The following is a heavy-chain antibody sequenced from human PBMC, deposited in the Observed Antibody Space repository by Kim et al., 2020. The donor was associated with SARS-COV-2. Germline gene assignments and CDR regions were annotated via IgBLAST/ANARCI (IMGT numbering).Heavy chain of an antibody. J-gene: IGHJ6*02. CDR3: AREVRISVGATDWFLDYYYGMDV. D-gene: IGHD1-26*01. CDR1: GFTFSDYY. Sequence: GGSLRLSCAASGFTFSDYYMSWIRQAPGKGLEWVSYISSSSSYTNYADSVKGRFTISRDNAKNSLYLQMNSLRAEDTAVYYCAREVRISVGATDWFLDYYYGMDVWGQGTTVTVSS. V-gene: IGHV3-11*05. CDR2: ISSSSSYT.